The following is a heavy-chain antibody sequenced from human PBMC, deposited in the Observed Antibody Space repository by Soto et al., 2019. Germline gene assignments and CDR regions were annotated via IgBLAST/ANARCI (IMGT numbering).Heavy chain of an antibody. V-gene: IGHV3-48*02. CDR3: ARGKDSRGSMGY. D-gene: IGHD3-22*01. CDR1: GFTFSSYS. J-gene: IGHJ4*02. CDR2: ISSSSSTI. Sequence: EVQLVESGGGLVQPGGSLRLSCAASGFTFSSYSMNWVRQAPGKGLEWVSYISSSSSTIYYADSVKGRFTISRDNAKNSLYLQMNRLRDEDTAVYYCARGKDSRGSMGYWGQGTLVTVSS.